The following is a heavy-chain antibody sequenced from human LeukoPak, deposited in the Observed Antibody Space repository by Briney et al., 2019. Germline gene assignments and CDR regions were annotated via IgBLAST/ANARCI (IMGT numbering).Heavy chain of an antibody. D-gene: IGHD4-17*01. J-gene: IGHJ5*02. CDR1: GYTFTGYY. Sequence: ASVKVSCKASGYTFTGYYMHWVRQAPGQGLEWMGWINPNSGGTNYAQKFQGRVTMTRDTSISTAYMELSRLRSDDTAVYYCARALNYGDYGGWFDPWGQGTLVTVSS. V-gene: IGHV1-2*02. CDR2: INPNSGGT. CDR3: ARALNYGDYGGWFDP.